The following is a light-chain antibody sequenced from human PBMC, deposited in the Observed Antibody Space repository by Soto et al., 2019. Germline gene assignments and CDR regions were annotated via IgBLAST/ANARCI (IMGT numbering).Light chain of an antibody. CDR3: QQSYSTLPIT. CDR1: QSISGY. J-gene: IGKJ5*01. V-gene: IGKV1-39*01. CDR2: AAS. Sequence: EIQRTQSPSSRSASVWHRITITCRTSQSISGYLNWYRHKPGKAPTLLIYAASTLQSGVPSRFSGSGSGTDFFLTISNMQTADFATYYCQQSYSTLPITFGQGTRLEIK.